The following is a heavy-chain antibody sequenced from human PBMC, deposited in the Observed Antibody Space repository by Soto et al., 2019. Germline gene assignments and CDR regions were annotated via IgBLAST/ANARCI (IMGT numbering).Heavy chain of an antibody. Sequence: PGGSLRLSCAASGFTFSSYSMNWVRQAPGKGLEWVSYISSSSSNIYYADSVRGRFTISRDNAKNSLYRQMNSLRAEDTAVYYCARVPYCSSSGCYSWFDPWGQGTLVTVSS. J-gene: IGHJ5*02. CDR1: GFTFSSYS. CDR2: ISSSSSNI. V-gene: IGHV3-48*01. CDR3: ARVPYCSSSGCYSWFDP. D-gene: IGHD2-2*01.